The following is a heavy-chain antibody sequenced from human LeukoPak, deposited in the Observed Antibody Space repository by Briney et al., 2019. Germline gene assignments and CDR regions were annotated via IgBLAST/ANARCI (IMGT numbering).Heavy chain of an antibody. CDR3: AKGHHYGSGSYWV. CDR1: GFTFSSYA. CDR2: ISGSDSRT. D-gene: IGHD3-10*01. Sequence: GGTLRLSCTASGFTFSSYAMTWVRQAPGKGLEWVSAISGSDSRTYYADSVKGRFTISRDNSKNTLYLQMNSLRAEDTAVYYCAKGHHYGSGSYWVWGQGTLVTVSS. J-gene: IGHJ4*02. V-gene: IGHV3-23*01.